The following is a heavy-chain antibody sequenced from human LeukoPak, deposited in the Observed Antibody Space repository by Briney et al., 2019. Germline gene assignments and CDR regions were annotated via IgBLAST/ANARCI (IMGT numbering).Heavy chain of an antibody. V-gene: IGHV4-4*07. CDR1: GGSISSYY. CDR2: IYTSGST. J-gene: IGHJ6*03. Sequence: SSETLSLTCTVSGGSISSYYWSWIRQPAGKGLEWIGRIYTSGSTNYNPSLKSRVTMSVDTSKNQFSLKLSSVTAADTAVYYCARVLYFSSGWYQDYYYYYYMGVWGKGTTVTVSS. D-gene: IGHD6-19*01. CDR3: ARVLYFSSGWYQDYYYYYYMGV.